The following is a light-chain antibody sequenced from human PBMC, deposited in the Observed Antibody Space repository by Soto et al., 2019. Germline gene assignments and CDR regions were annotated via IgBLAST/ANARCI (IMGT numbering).Light chain of an antibody. CDR1: QYVSNK. J-gene: IGKJ1*01. CDR2: GAS. V-gene: IGKV3-20*01. Sequence: EIVMTQSPATLSVSPGETATLSCRASQYVSNKVAWYQQKPGQAPRLLIYGASSRATGIPDRFSGSGSGTDFTLTISRLEPEDYAVYYCQQYGHSLWTFGQGTKVDIK. CDR3: QQYGHSLWT.